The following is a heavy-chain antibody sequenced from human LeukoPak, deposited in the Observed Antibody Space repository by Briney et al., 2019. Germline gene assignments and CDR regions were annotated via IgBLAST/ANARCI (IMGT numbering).Heavy chain of an antibody. V-gene: IGHV3-53*01. D-gene: IGHD3-22*01. Sequence: PGGSLRLSCAASGFTVSSNYMSWVRQAPGKGLEWVSVIYSGGSTYYADSVKGRFTISRDNSKNTLYLQMNSLRAEDTAVYYCAKTDYYDSSGYGRVFDYWGQGTLVTVSS. CDR1: GFTVSSNY. CDR2: IYSGGST. CDR3: AKTDYYDSSGYGRVFDY. J-gene: IGHJ4*02.